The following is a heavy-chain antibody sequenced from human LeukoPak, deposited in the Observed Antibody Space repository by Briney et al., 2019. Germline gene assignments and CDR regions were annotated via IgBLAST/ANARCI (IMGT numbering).Heavy chain of an antibody. V-gene: IGHV3-7*04. CDR1: GFTFSNNW. D-gene: IGHD4-11*01. Sequence: GGSLRLSCAASGFTFSNNWMSWVRQAPGKGLEWAANIKQDGSEKYYVDSVKGRFTISRDNAKNSLYLQMNSLRAEDTAVYYCARATLWGQGTLVTVSS. J-gene: IGHJ4*02. CDR3: ARATL. CDR2: IKQDGSEK.